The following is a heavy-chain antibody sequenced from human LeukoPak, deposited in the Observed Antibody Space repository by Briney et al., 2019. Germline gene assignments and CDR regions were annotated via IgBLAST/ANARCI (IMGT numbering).Heavy chain of an antibody. V-gene: IGHV1-69*13. Sequence: SVKVSCKASGGTFSSYGISWVRQAPGQGLEWMGGIIPIFGTANYAQKFQGRVTITADESTSTAYMELSSLRSEDTAVYYCARDRNDFWSGSRFDYWGQGTLVSISS. J-gene: IGHJ4*02. CDR1: GGTFSSYG. D-gene: IGHD3-3*01. CDR2: IIPIFGTA. CDR3: ARDRNDFWSGSRFDY.